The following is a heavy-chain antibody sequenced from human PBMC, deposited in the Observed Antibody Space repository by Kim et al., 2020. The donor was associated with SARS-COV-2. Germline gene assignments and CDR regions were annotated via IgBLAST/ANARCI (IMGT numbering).Heavy chain of an antibody. J-gene: IGHJ4*02. D-gene: IGHD1-7*01. V-gene: IGHV4-59*01. CDR3: ARDRNWNCVDY. Sequence: TNYNPTLTSRVTISVDTSKNQFSLKLSSVTAADTAVYYCARDRNWNCVDYWGQGTLVTVSS. CDR2: T.